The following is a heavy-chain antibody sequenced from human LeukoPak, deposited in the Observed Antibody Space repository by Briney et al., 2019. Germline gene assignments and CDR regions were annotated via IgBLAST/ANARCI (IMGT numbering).Heavy chain of an antibody. CDR2: ISSSGSTI. CDR3: ARVLGFGEPSYYFDY. CDR1: GFTFSSYE. V-gene: IGHV3-48*03. Sequence: GGSLRLSCAASGFTFSSYEMNWFRQAPGKGLEWVSYISSSGSTIYYADSVKGRFTISRDNAKNSLYLQMNSLRAEDTAVYYCARVLGFGEPSYYFDYWGQGTLVTVSS. D-gene: IGHD3-10*01. J-gene: IGHJ4*02.